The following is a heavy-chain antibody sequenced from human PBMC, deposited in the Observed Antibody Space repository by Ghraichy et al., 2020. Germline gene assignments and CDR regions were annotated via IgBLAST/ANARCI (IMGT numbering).Heavy chain of an antibody. D-gene: IGHD4-11*01. CDR2: INHSGST. V-gene: IGHV4-34*01. CDR1: GESFSGYY. J-gene: IGHJ6*03. CDR3: ARGRKSGATVKYYYYYYMDV. Sequence: SETLSLTCAVYGESFSGYYWSWIRQPPGKGLECIGDINHSGSTNYNPSLKSRVTISVDTSKNQFSLKLSSVTAADTAVYYCARGRKSGATVKYYYYYYMDVWGKGTTVTVSS.